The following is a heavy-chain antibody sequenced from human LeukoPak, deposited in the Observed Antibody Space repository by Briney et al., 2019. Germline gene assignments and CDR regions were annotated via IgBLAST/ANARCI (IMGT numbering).Heavy chain of an antibody. Sequence: SETLSLTCGVSGTYINTYYWSWIRQPPGKGLEWIGYFYSGSTKYNPSLKSRVAISVDTSKNQFSLTLSSVTAADTAVYYCARDLYVVTWGQGTPVTVSS. J-gene: IGHJ5*02. V-gene: IGHV4-59*01. CDR3: ARDLYVVT. CDR2: FYSGST. CDR1: GTYINTYY. D-gene: IGHD5/OR15-5a*01.